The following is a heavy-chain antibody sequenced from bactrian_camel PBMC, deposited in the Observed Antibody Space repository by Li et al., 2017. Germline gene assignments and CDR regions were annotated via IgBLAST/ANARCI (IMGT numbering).Heavy chain of an antibody. CDR3: AADPRGSGY. D-gene: IGHD3*01. J-gene: IGHJ4*01. CDR1: GPNIYC. CDR2: IDLDGRT. V-gene: IGHV3S53*01. Sequence: VQLVESGGGSVQSGGSLRLSCAASGPNIYCMGWFRQAPGKEREEVASIDLDGRTNYADSVKGRFTISQDNAKKTLYLQMNSLKTEDTAVYHCAADPRGSGYWGQGTQVTVS.